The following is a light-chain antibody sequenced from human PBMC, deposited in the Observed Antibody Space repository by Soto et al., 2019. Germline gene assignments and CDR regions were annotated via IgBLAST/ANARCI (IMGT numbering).Light chain of an antibody. Sequence: QTLLTQLPSVSRPPGQRVTISFTGSGSNIGAGYGVNWYQHLPGTAPKLLIYGNNNRPSGVPDRFSASKSGPSASLAITGLQADDEADYYCQSYDSSLSAPYVFGTGTKVTVL. CDR2: GNN. CDR3: QSYDSSLSAPYV. V-gene: IGLV1-40*01. J-gene: IGLJ1*01. CDR1: GSNIGAGYG.